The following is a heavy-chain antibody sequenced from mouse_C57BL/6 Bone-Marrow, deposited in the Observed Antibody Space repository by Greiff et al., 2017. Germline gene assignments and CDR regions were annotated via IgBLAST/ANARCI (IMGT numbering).Heavy chain of an antibody. Sequence: QVQLQQSGAELVRPGASVTLSCKASGYTFTDYEMHWVKQTPVHGLEWIGAIDPETGGTAYNQKFKGKAILTADTSSSTAYMELRSLTSEDSAVYYCTRYYDYDDWGQGTLVTVSA. V-gene: IGHV1-15*01. CDR3: TRYYDYDD. J-gene: IGHJ3*01. D-gene: IGHD2-4*01. CDR1: GYTFTDYE. CDR2: IDPETGGT.